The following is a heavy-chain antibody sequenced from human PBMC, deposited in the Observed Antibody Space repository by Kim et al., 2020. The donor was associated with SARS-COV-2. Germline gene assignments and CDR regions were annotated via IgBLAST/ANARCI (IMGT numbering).Heavy chain of an antibody. D-gene: IGHD1-26*01. V-gene: IGHV4-39*01. Sequence: SETLSLTCTVSGGSISRSSYYWAWIGRIYYSGNSYCNPSLKSRVTLSVDTSKNQFSLNLRSVTAADTAVYYCARVGPQEWYFDLWGRGTLVTVSS. CDR3: ARVGPQEWYFDL. J-gene: IGHJ2*01. CDR2: IYYSGNS. CDR1: GGSISRSSYY.